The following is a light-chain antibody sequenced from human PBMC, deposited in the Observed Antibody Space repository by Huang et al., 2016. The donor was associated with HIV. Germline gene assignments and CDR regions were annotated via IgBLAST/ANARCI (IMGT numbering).Light chain of an antibody. CDR3: QKYNNVPRT. V-gene: IGKV1-27*01. J-gene: IGKJ1*01. Sequence: DIQMTQSPSSLSASIGDRITISCRASQGICTYLAWYQHKPGKFPKLLIYAASTLQSGVPSRFSGSGSGTNFTLTIGSLQPEDVASYYCQKYNNVPRTFGHGTKVEIK. CDR2: AAS. CDR1: QGICTY.